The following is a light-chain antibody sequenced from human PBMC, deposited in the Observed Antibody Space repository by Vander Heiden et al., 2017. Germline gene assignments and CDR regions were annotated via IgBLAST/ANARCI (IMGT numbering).Light chain of an antibody. CDR3: QQKRT. Sequence: DIVLTQSPGTLSLSPGVRATLSCRVSQSVRSHYLAGYQMKPAHAPRLPMYDASSTASVISDRFSGSGSVTDFTLTINRLAPEDFAVYNCQQKRTFGQGTKVVIK. J-gene: IGKJ1*01. CDR2: DAS. V-gene: IGKV3-20*01. CDR1: QSVRSHY.